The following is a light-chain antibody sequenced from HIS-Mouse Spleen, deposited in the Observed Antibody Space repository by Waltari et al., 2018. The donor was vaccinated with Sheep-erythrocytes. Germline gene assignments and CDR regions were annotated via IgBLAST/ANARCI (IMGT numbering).Light chain of an antibody. V-gene: IGLV2-14*03. J-gene: IGLJ1*01. CDR2: DVS. Sequence: QSALTQPASVSGSPGQSITISCTGTSRDVGGYNYLSWYQQHPGKAPKLMIYDVSNRPSGVSNRFSGSKSGNTASLTISGLQAEDEADYYCSSYTSSSSYVFGTGTKVTVL. CDR3: SSYTSSSSYV. CDR1: SRDVGGYNY.